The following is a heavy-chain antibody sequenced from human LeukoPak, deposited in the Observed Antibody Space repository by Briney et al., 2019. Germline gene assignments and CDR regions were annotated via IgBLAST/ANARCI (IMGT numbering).Heavy chain of an antibody. Sequence: GGSLRLSCAASGFTFSSYSMNWVRQAPGKGLEWISYISSSSSIKYYADSLKGRFTISRDNAKNSLYLQMNSLRAEDTAVYYCAELGITMIGGVWGKGTTVTISS. CDR2: ISSSSSIK. V-gene: IGHV3-48*01. CDR3: AELGITMIGGV. J-gene: IGHJ6*04. CDR1: GFTFSSYS. D-gene: IGHD3-10*02.